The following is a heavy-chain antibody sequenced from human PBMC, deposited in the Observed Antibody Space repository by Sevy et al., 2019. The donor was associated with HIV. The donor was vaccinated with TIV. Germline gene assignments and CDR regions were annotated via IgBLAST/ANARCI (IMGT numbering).Heavy chain of an antibody. CDR2: IKSKTDGGTT. V-gene: IGHV3-15*01. CDR1: GFTFSNAW. D-gene: IGHD1-26*01. CDR3: TTGGSYYYYGMDV. J-gene: IGHJ6*02. Sequence: GGSLRLSCAASGFTFSNAWMSWVRQAPGKGLEWVGRIKSKTDGGTTDYAAPVKGRFTISRDDPKNTLYLQMNSLKTDETAVYYCTTGGSYYYYGMDVWGQGTTVTVSS.